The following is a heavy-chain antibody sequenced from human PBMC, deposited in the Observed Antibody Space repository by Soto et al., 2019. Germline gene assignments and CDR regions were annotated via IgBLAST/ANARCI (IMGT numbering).Heavy chain of an antibody. CDR2: INDSGST. J-gene: IGHJ4*01. CDR1: GGSFSGFY. Sequence: PSETLSLTCAVYGGSFSGFYWNWIRQPPGKGLEWIGEINDSGSTKYNPSLKSRVTISVDTSKNQFSLKLSSVTAADTAVYYCARWGYCSNSICYPFDYWGHGILVTSSS. CDR3: ARWGYCSNSICYPFDY. D-gene: IGHD2-2*01. V-gene: IGHV4-34*01.